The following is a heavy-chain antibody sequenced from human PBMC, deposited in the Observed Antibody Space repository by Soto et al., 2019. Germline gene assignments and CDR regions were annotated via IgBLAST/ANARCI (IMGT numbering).Heavy chain of an antibody. V-gene: IGHV4-39*01. CDR3: ARGGAAMGFWFDP. D-gene: IGHD2-2*01. Sequence: QLQLQESGPGLVKPSETLSLTCTVSGGSISSSSYYWGWIRQPPGNGLEWIGSTYYSGSAYYNSFLKSRVTISVDTSKDQFSLKLSSVAAADAGVYYCARGGAAMGFWFDPWGQGTLVTVSA. CDR2: TYYSGSA. J-gene: IGHJ5*02. CDR1: GGSISSSSYY.